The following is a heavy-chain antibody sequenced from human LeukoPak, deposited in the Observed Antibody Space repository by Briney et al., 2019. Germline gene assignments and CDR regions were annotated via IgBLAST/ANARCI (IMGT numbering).Heavy chain of an antibody. D-gene: IGHD3-10*01. CDR3: ARGDENETRAQGY. CDR1: GGSLSGYY. Sequence: SETLSLTCAVYGGSLSGYYWSWIRQPPGKGLEWIGEINHSGATNYNPSLKSRVTIAVDTSKNQFSLRLSSVTAADTAMYYCARGDENETRAQGYWGQGTLVTVSS. J-gene: IGHJ4*02. V-gene: IGHV4-34*01. CDR2: INHSGAT.